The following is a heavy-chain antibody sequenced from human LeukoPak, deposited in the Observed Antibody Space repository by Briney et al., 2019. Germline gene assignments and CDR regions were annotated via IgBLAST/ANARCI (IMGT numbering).Heavy chain of an antibody. D-gene: IGHD2-2*01. V-gene: IGHV1-18*01. CDR3: ARDCSSTSCYVNKNYYYYYGMDV. CDR2: ISAYNGNT. CDR1: GYTFTSYG. Sequence: ASVEVSCKASGYTFTSYGISWVRQAPGQGLEWMGWISAYNGNTNYAQKLQGRVAMTTDTSTSTAYMELRSMRSDDTAVYYCARDCSSTSCYVNKNYYYYYGMDVWGQGTTVTVSS. J-gene: IGHJ6*02.